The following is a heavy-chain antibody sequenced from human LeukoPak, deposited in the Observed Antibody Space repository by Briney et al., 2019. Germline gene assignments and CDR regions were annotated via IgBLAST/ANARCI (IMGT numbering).Heavy chain of an antibody. J-gene: IGHJ4*02. D-gene: IGHD6-13*01. CDR2: ISGSGGST. CDR1: GFTFSSYA. Sequence: GGSLRLSCAASGFTFSSYAMSWVRQATGKGLEWVSAISGSGGSTYYADSVKGRFTISRDNSKNTLYLQMNSLRAEDTAVYYCAKDRWYSSSWYDYWGQGTLVTVSS. CDR3: AKDRWYSSSWYDY. V-gene: IGHV3-23*01.